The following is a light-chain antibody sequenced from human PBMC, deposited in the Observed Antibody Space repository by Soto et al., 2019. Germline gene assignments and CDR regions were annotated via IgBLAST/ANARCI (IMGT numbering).Light chain of an antibody. Sequence: DIQMTQSPSTLSASVGDRVTITCRASQTIGSWLAWYQQKPGKAPKLLIYRASSLESGVPSSFSGSGYGTEFNLTISSLQPDDVATYYCQQYKSYVLTFGGGTQVEIK. CDR2: RAS. CDR3: QQYKSYVLT. CDR1: QTIGSW. V-gene: IGKV1-5*03. J-gene: IGKJ4*01.